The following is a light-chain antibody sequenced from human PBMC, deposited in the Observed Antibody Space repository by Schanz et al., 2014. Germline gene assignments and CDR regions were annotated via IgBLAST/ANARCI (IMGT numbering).Light chain of an antibody. CDR2: GAS. CDR1: QGISSH. CDR3: QQRSDWPLT. J-gene: IGKJ4*01. V-gene: IGKV1-9*01. Sequence: IQLTQSPSSLSASVGDRVTITCRARQGISSHLAWYQQKPGKAPKLLIYGASTLQIGVPSRFSGSGSGTDFTLAISSLQPEDFAVYYCQQRSDWPLTFGGGTKVEIK.